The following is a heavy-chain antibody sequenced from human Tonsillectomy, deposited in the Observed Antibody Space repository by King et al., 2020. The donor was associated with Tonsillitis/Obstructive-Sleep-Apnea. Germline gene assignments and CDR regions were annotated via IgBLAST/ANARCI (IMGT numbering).Heavy chain of an antibody. CDR3: ARVGGPTYDNSSSGGFDY. D-gene: IGHD6-6*01. V-gene: IGHV1-46*01. CDR2: INPSGGGT. Sequence: QLVQSGAEVKKPGASVKVSCKASGYTFTNYYMHWVRQAPGQGLEWMGIINPSGGGTRYAQKFQGRVTMTSDTSTSTVYMDLSSLRYEDTAVYFCARVGGPTYDNSSSGGFDYWGQGTLVTVSS. CDR1: GYTFTNYY. J-gene: IGHJ4*02.